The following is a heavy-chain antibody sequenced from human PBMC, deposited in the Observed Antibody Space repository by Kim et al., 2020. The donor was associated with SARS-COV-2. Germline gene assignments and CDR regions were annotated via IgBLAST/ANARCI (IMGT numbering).Heavy chain of an antibody. CDR3: APLGSRYGDSGMDA. CDR1: GFTFSSYA. J-gene: IGHJ6*02. Sequence: GGSLRLSCAASGFTFSSYAMHWVRQAPGKGLGWVAVVSYDGTNKYYADSVKGRFTISRDNSKNTLYLQMSDLRPEDTATYYCAPLGSRYGDSGMDAWGQGTTVTVSS. CDR2: VSYDGTNK. V-gene: IGHV3-30*03. D-gene: IGHD4-17*01.